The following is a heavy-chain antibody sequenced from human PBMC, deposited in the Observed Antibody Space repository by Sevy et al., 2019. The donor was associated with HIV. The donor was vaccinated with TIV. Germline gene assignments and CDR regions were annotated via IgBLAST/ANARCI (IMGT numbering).Heavy chain of an antibody. Sequence: GGSLRLSCAVSGFTFNTHAMHWVRQAPGKGLEWVAVISYAGSATYYTDSVKGRFTISRDNSKNKLYLEMTSLRVEDTAVDYCTRDSGYDPNYVPGHYWGQGTPVTVSS. CDR1: GFTFNTHA. CDR3: TRDSGYDPNYVPGHY. D-gene: IGHD4-4*01. J-gene: IGHJ4*02. CDR2: ISYAGSAT. V-gene: IGHV3-30*04.